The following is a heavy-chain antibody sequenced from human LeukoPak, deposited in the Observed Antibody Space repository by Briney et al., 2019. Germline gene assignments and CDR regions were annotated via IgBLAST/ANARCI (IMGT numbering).Heavy chain of an antibody. CDR2: IYTSGST. V-gene: IGHV4-61*02. Sequence: SETLSLTRTVSGGSISSGSYYWSWIRQPAGKGLEWIGRIYTSGSTNYNPSLKSRVTISVDTSKNRFSLRLSSVTAADTAVYYCARDRDAFDIWGQGTMVTVSS. J-gene: IGHJ3*02. CDR1: GGSISSGSYY. CDR3: ARDRDAFDI.